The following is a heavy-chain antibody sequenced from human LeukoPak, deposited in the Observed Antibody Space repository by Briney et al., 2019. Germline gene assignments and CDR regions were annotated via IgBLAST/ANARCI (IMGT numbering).Heavy chain of an antibody. CDR3: ARQPRVVMWRDYYHYMDV. D-gene: IGHD3-3*01. CDR2: INPNSGGT. Sequence: GASVKVSCKASGYTFTGYYMHWVRQAPGQGLEWMGWINPNSGGTNYAQKFQGRVTMTRDTSISTAYMELSRLRSDDTAVYYCARQPRVVMWRDYYHYMDVWGKGTTVTVSS. V-gene: IGHV1-2*02. CDR1: GYTFTGYY. J-gene: IGHJ6*03.